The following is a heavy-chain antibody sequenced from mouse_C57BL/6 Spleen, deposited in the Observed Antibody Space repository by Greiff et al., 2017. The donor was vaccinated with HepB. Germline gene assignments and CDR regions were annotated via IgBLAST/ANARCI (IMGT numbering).Heavy chain of an antibody. CDR2: IDPETGGT. J-gene: IGHJ2*01. D-gene: IGHD3-1*01. Sequence: VQLQQSGAELVRPGASVTLSCKASGYTFTDYEMHWVKQTPVHGLEWIGAIDPETGGTAYNQKFKGKAILTADKSSSTAYMELRSRTSEDSAVYYCTRREGTWDYFDYWGQGTTLTVSS. CDR1: GYTFTDYE. V-gene: IGHV1-15*01. CDR3: TRREGTWDYFDY.